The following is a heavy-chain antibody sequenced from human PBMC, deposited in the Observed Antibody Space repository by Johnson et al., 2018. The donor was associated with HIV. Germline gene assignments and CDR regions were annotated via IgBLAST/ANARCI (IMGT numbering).Heavy chain of an antibody. CDR1: GFTFSSYW. Sequence: MQLVESGGGLVQPGGSLRLSCAASGFTFSSYWMSWVRQAPGKGLEWVAIIKYVGSETYYVDSVKGRFTISRDNSKNTLYLQMNTLRAEDTAVYYCARVRGGTGHGAFDIWGQGTTVTVSS. J-gene: IGHJ3*02. CDR2: IKYVGSET. V-gene: IGHV3-7*02. CDR3: ARVRGGTGHGAFDI.